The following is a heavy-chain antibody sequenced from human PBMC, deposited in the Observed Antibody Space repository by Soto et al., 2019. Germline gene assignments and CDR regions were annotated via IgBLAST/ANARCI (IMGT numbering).Heavy chain of an antibody. D-gene: IGHD3-22*01. CDR1: AFTFSSYA. J-gene: IGHJ4*02. V-gene: IGHV3-30-3*01. CDR2: ISYDGSNK. CDR3: ARSLYYGSSGPTIH. Sequence: PGGSLRLSCAASAFTFSSYAMHWVRQAPGKGLEWVAVISYDGSNKYYADSVKGRSTISRDNSKNTLYLQMNSLRAADTAVYYSARSLYYGSSGPTIHWGQGPLVTVSS.